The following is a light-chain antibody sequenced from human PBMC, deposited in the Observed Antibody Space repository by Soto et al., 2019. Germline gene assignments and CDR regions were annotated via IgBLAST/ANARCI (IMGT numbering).Light chain of an antibody. J-gene: IGLJ1*01. V-gene: IGLV2-11*01. CDR3: CSYAGSYSYV. Sequence: QSALTQPRSVSGSPGQSVTISCTGTSRDVGAYNYVSWYQHHPGKAPKLMIYDVSKRPSGVPDRFSGSKSGNTASLTISGLQAEDEADYYCCSYAGSYSYVFGTGTKLTVL. CDR1: SRDVGAYNY. CDR2: DVS.